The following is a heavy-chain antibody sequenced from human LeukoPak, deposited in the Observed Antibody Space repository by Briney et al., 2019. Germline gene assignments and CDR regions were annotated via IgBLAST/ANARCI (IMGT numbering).Heavy chain of an antibody. CDR1: GSSITSGSYY. CDR2: ICISGST. J-gene: IGHJ6*03. V-gene: IGHV4-61*02. CDR3: AREARRNCTNGVCPGYYYYYYMDV. D-gene: IGHD2-8*01. Sequence: SETLSLTCTVSGSSITSGSYYWSWIRQPAGRGLEWIGRICISGSTNYNPSLKSRVTILVDTSKNQFSLKLSSVTAADTAVYYCAREARRNCTNGVCPGYYYYYYMDVWGKGTTVTVSS.